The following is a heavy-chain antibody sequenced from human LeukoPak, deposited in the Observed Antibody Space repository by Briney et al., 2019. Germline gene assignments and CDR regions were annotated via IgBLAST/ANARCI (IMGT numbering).Heavy chain of an antibody. D-gene: IGHD6-19*01. J-gene: IGHJ4*02. Sequence: PGGSLRLSCAASGFTFSSYWMHWVRQAPGKGLVWVSRINSDGSSTSYADSVKGRFTISRDNAKNTLYLQMNSLRAEDTAVYYCAREGIAVAAWDSHTDFADYWGQGTLVTVSS. CDR1: GFTFSSYW. CDR2: INSDGSST. V-gene: IGHV3-74*01. CDR3: AREGIAVAAWDSHTDFADY.